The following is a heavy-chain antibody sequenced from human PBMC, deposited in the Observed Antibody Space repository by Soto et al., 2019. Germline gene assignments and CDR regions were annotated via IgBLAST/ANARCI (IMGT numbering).Heavy chain of an antibody. CDR2: IYYSGST. V-gene: IGHV4-31*03. Sequence: PSETLSLTCTVSGGSISSGGYYWSWIRQHPGKGLEWIGYIYYSGSTYYNPSLKSRVTISVDTSKNQFSLKLSSVTAADTAVYYCARDPGYCTNGVCYTIFDYWGQGTLVTSPQ. D-gene: IGHD2-8*01. CDR1: GGSISSGGYY. J-gene: IGHJ4*02. CDR3: ARDPGYCTNGVCYTIFDY.